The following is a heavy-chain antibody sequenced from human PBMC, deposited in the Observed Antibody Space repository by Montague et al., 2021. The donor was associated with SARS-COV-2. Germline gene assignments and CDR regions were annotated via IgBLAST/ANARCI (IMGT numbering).Heavy chain of an antibody. J-gene: IGHJ4*02. CDR2: IYYSGST. CDR3: ARTELRYFDWLVPAYFDY. D-gene: IGHD3-9*01. CDR1: GGPFSGHY. V-gene: IGHV4-59*08. Sequence: SETLSLTCAVYGGPFSGHYLSWIRQPPGTGLEWIGHIYYSGSTNYNPSPKSRVSISVDTSKNQFSLQLSSVTAADTAVYYCARTELRYFDWLVPAYFDYWGQRTLVSVSS.